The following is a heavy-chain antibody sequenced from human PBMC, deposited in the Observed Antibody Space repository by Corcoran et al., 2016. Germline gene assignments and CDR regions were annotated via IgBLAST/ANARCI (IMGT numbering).Heavy chain of an antibody. V-gene: IGHV4-4*07. CDR1: GGSISSYY. Sequence: QVQLQESGPGLVKPSETLSLTCTVSGGSISSYYWSWIRQPAGKGLEWIGRIYTRGSTNYNPSLKSRVTMSVDTSKNQFSLKLSSVTAADTAVYYCARDYWNDYDFGSGYYMTQGYYYYGMDVWGQGSTVTVSS. CDR3: ARDYWNDYDFGSGYYMTQGYYYYGMDV. CDR2: IYTRGST. D-gene: IGHD3-3*01. J-gene: IGHJ6*02.